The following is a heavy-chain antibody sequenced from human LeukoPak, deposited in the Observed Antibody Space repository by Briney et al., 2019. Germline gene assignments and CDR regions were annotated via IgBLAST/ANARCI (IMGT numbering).Heavy chain of an antibody. J-gene: IGHJ4*02. CDR3: AREGTGYYGSGSYYNPLFDY. D-gene: IGHD3-10*01. CDR2: ISAYNGNT. V-gene: IGHV1-18*01. Sequence: ASVKVSCKASGYTFTSYGISWVRQAPGQGLEWMEWISAYNGNTNYAQKLQGRVTMTTDTSTSTAYMELRSLRSDDTAVYYCAREGTGYYGSGSYYNPLFDYWGQGTLVTVSS. CDR1: GYTFTSYG.